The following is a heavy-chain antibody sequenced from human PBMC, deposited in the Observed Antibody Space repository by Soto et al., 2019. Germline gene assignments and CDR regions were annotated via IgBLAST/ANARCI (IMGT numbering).Heavy chain of an antibody. J-gene: IGHJ3*02. D-gene: IGHD2-15*01. Sequence: GGSLRLSWAPSGFTFSSYSMNWFRQAPGKGLEWVSYISSSSSTIYYADSVKGRFSISRDNAKNSLYLQMNSLRAEDTAVYYCARDSRRGGDAFDIWGQGTMVTVSS. CDR2: ISSSSSTI. CDR3: ARDSRRGGDAFDI. V-gene: IGHV3-48*01. CDR1: GFTFSSYS.